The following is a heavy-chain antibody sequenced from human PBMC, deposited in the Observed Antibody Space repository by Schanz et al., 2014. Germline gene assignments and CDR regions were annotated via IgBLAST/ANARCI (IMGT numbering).Heavy chain of an antibody. Sequence: QVQLVQSGAEVKKPGASVKVSCKASGYTFTGYYMHWVRQAPGQGLEWMGWNNPNSGGTNYAQKFQGRDTMARDTSISTAYMELSRLRSDDTTVYYCARAGQDFEYSSLSPIWYFDLWGRGTLVTVSS. CDR3: ARAGQDFEYSSLSPIWYFDL. CDR1: GYTFTGYY. CDR2: NNPNSGGT. V-gene: IGHV1-2*02. D-gene: IGHD6-6*01. J-gene: IGHJ2*01.